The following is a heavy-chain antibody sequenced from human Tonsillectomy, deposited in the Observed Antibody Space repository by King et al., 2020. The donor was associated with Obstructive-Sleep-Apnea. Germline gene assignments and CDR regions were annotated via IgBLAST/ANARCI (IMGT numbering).Heavy chain of an antibody. CDR1: GGSISSYY. Sequence: VQLQESGPGLVKPSETLSLTCTVSGGSISSYYWSWIRQPPGKGLEWIGYIYYSGSTNYNPSLKSRVTISVDTSKNQFSLKLSSVTAADTAVYYCARETRYYDILTGYFAPDHPDYWGQGTLVTVSS. J-gene: IGHJ4*02. D-gene: IGHD3-9*01. V-gene: IGHV4-59*01. CDR2: IYYSGST. CDR3: ARETRYYDILTGYFAPDHPDY.